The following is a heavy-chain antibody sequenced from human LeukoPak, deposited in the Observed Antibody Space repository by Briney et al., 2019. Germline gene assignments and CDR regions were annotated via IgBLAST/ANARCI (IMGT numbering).Heavy chain of an antibody. CDR2: IYYSGST. V-gene: IGHV4-59*01. CDR3: ARGRAWYMDY. J-gene: IGHJ4*02. D-gene: IGHD6-19*01. Sequence: PSETLSLTCTVSGDSISSYYWSWIRQPPGKGLEWIGYIYYSGSTNYNPSLQSRVTISVDTPKTQFSLKLSSVTAADTAVYYCARGRAWYMDYWGQGTLVTVSS. CDR1: GDSISSYY.